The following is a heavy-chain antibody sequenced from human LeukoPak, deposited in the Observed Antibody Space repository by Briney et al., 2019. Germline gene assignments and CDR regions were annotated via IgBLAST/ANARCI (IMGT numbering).Heavy chain of an antibody. V-gene: IGHV3-66*01. CDR1: GLTFSSYS. CDR3: ATGVPGAYRIIY. J-gene: IGHJ4*02. CDR2: IYSGGST. D-gene: IGHD2-21*01. Sequence: GGSLRLSCAASGLTFSSYSMNWVRQAPGKGLEWVSVIYSGGSTYYADSVKGRFTISRDNSKNTLYLQMNSLRAEDTAVYYCATGVPGAYRIIYWGQGTLVTVSS.